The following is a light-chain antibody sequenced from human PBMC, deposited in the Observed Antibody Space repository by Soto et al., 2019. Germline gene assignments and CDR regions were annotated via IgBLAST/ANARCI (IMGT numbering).Light chain of an antibody. CDR2: KAS. J-gene: IGKJ2*01. Sequence: DIQMTQSPSTLSASVGDRVTITCRASQSISSWLAWYKQKPGKAPKLLIYKASSLESGVPSRFSDSGSGTEFTLTISSLQPDDFATYYCQQYNSYSYTFGQGTKLEIK. V-gene: IGKV1-5*03. CDR3: QQYNSYSYT. CDR1: QSISSW.